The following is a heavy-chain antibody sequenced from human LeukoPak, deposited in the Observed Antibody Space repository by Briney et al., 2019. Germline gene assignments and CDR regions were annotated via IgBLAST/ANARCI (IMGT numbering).Heavy chain of an antibody. Sequence: GGSLRLSCAASGFTFSSYWMHWVRQAPGKGLVWVSRINTDGSSTSYADSVKGRFTNSRDNAKNTLYLQMNSLRAEDTAVYYCARAPDWYSYGLIGYWGQGTLVTVSS. J-gene: IGHJ4*02. CDR1: GFTFSSYW. CDR2: INTDGSST. CDR3: ARAPDWYSYGLIGY. D-gene: IGHD5-18*01. V-gene: IGHV3-74*01.